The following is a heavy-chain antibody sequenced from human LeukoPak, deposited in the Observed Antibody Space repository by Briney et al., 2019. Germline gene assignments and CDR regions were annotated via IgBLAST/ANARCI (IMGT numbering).Heavy chain of an antibody. D-gene: IGHD1-26*01. Sequence: KPSETLSLTCAVYGGSFSGYYWSWIRQPPGKGLEWIGEIDHSGSTNYNPSLKSRVTISVDTSKNQFSLKLSSVTAADTAVYYCARGPIVGGNDYWGQGTLVTVSS. V-gene: IGHV4-34*01. CDR2: IDHSGST. CDR1: GGSFSGYY. CDR3: ARGPIVGGNDY. J-gene: IGHJ4*02.